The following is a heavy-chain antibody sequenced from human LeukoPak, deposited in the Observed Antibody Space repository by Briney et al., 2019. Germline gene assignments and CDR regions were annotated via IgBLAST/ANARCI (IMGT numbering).Heavy chain of an antibody. CDR1: GYTFTSYG. CDR3: AGRPISKYYYGMDV. CDR2: ISAYNGNT. J-gene: IGHJ6*02. V-gene: IGHV1-18*01. Sequence: ASVKVSCKASGYTFTSYGISWVRQAPGQGLEWMGWISAYNGNTNYAQKLQGRVTMTTDTSTSTAYMELRSLRSDDTAVYYCAGRPISKYYYGMDVWGQGTTVTVSS.